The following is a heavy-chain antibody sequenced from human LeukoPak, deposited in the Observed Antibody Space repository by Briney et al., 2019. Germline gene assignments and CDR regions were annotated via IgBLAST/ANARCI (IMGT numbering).Heavy chain of an antibody. V-gene: IGHV3-23*01. CDR2: ISGSGGST. Sequence: PGGSLRLSCAASGLTFSSYAMSWVRQAPGKGLEWVSSISGSGGSTYYADSVKGRFTISRDNSKNTLYLQMNSLRAEDTAVYYCAKIPAGNHYFDYWGQGTLVTVSS. D-gene: IGHD6-13*01. J-gene: IGHJ4*02. CDR1: GLTFSSYA. CDR3: AKIPAGNHYFDY.